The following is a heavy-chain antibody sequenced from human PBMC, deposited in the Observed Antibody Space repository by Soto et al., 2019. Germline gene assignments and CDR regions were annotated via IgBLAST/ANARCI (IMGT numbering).Heavy chain of an antibody. V-gene: IGHV4-34*01. CDR1: GGSFSGYY. Sequence: QVQLQQWGAGLLKPSETLSLTCAVYGGSFSGYYWSWIRQPPGKGLEWIGEINHSGSTNYNPSLKSRVTISVDTFKNQFSLKLSSVTAADTAVYYCARDRRRDPRPLFDYWGQGTLVTVSS. J-gene: IGHJ4*02. CDR2: INHSGST. CDR3: ARDRRRDPRPLFDY. D-gene: IGHD3-16*02.